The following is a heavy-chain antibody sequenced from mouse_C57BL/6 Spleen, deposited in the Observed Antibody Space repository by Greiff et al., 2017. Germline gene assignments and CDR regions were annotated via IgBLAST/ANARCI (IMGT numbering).Heavy chain of an antibody. CDR2: INPNYGTT. CDR3: ARNWEGPHYAMDY. V-gene: IGHV1-39*01. Sequence: VQLQQSGPELVKPGASVKISCKASGYSFTDYNMNWVKQSTGKSLEWIGVINPNYGTTSYNQKCKGKATLTVDQSSSTAYMQLNSLTSEESAVYYCARNWEGPHYAMDYWGQGTSVTVSS. CDR1: GYSFTDYN. J-gene: IGHJ4*01. D-gene: IGHD4-1*01.